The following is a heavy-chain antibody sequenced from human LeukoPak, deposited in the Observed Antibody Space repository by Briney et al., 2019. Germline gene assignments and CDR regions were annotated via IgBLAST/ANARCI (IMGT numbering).Heavy chain of an antibody. D-gene: IGHD3-16*02. CDR2: INHSGST. V-gene: IGHV4-34*01. J-gene: IGHJ4*02. CDR3: ARTGRGSYRGSLFDY. CDR1: GGSFSGYY. Sequence: SETLSLTCAVYGGSFSGYYWSWIRQPPGKGLEWIGEINHSGSTNYNPSLKSRVTISVDTSKNQFSLKLSSVTAADTAVYYCARTGRGSYRGSLFDYWGQGTLVTVSS.